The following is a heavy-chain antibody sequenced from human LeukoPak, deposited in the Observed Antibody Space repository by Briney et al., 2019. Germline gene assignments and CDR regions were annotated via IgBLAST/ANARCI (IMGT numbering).Heavy chain of an antibody. J-gene: IGHJ6*03. CDR2: ITGDGYTT. Sequence: GGSLRLSCATSGFTFSNYALTWVRQAPGKGLEWVSTITGDGYTTYYSASVKGRFTISTDNSKNTVHLQMNRLRGEDTAVYYCAKDRLRFLDQNYYYMDVWGKGTTVIVSS. D-gene: IGHD3-3*01. CDR3: AKDRLRFLDQNYYYMDV. CDR1: GFTFSNYA. V-gene: IGHV3-23*01.